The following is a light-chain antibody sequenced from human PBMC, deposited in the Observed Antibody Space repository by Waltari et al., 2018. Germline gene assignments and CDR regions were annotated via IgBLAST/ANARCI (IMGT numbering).Light chain of an antibody. CDR3: QQGNTFPPT. Sequence: EIQMTQSPSSVSASVGDRVTITCRATQDINSALAWYQEKPGQAPNLLIYAVSSLQSVVPSRFSVSGSGTHFTLTISSLQPEDVATYYCQQGNTFPPTFGLGTRVQI. J-gene: IGKJ1*01. V-gene: IGKV1-12*01. CDR2: AVS. CDR1: QDINSA.